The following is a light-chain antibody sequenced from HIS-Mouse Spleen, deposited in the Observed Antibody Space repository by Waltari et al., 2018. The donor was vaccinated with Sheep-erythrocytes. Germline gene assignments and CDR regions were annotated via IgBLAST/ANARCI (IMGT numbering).Light chain of an antibody. CDR3: PQSYSTPQFT. CDR1: QSISSY. J-gene: IGKJ3*01. CDR2: AAF. V-gene: IGKV1-39*01. Sequence: DIQMTQSPSSLSASVGDRVTITCRASQSISSYLNWYQQKPGKAPKRLIYAAFSLQSGVPSRFSGSGSGTEFTLTISSLQPEDFATYYCPQSYSTPQFTFGPGTKVAIK.